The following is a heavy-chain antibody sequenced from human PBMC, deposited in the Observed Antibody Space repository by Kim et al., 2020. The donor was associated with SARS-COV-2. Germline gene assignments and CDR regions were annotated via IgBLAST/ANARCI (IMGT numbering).Heavy chain of an antibody. CDR1: GYTFTSYG. CDR2: ISAYNGNT. D-gene: IGHD2-15*01. J-gene: IGHJ5*02. Sequence: ASVKVSCKASGYTFTSYGISWVRQAPGQGLEWMGWISAYNGNTNYAQKLQGRVTMTTDTSTSTAYMELRSLRSDDTAVYYCARNPDNQYCSGGGCYPRGGWFDPWGQGTLVTVSS. CDR3: ARNPDNQYCSGGGCYPRGGWFDP. V-gene: IGHV1-18*04.